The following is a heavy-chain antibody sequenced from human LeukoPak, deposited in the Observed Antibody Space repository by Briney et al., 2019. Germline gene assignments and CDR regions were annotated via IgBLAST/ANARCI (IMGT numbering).Heavy chain of an antibody. J-gene: IGHJ4*02. V-gene: IGHV1-69*05. CDR1: GGAFSSYA. Sequence: SVKVSCKASGGAFSSYALSWVRQAPGQGLEWMGGIIPIFGTPNYAQKFQGRVTIATDESTSTAYMEVSSLRSEDTAVYYCAQGQGAYGDLRGLFDYWGQGTLVTVSS. CDR3: AQGQGAYGDLRGLFDY. CDR2: IIPIFGTP. D-gene: IGHD4-17*01.